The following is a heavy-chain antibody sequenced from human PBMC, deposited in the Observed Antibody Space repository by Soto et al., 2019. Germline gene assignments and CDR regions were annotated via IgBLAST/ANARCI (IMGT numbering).Heavy chain of an antibody. CDR3: ARAASYASSYYFDF. CDR2: IYFSGST. V-gene: IGHV4-61*01. D-gene: IGHD6-6*01. Sequence: PSETLSLTCTVSGGSVSSGSYYWRWIRQPPGKGLEWIGFIYFSGSTSYYPSFRSRVTISLDTSRTQFSLKLISVTAADTALYYCARAASYASSYYFDFWDQGTLVTVSS. CDR1: GGSVSSGSYY. J-gene: IGHJ4*02.